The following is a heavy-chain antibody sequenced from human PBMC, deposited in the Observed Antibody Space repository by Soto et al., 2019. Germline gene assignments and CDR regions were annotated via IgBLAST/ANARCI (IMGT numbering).Heavy chain of an antibody. Sequence: SETLSLTCAVSGGSISSGGSSWSWIRQPPGKGLEWIGYIYHSGSTYYNPSLKSRVTISVDRSKNQFSLKLSSVTAADTAVYYCARDHQSYYGMDVWGQGTTVTVYS. CDR2: IYHSGST. CDR1: GGSISSGGSS. CDR3: ARDHQSYYGMDV. J-gene: IGHJ6*02. V-gene: IGHV4-30-2*01.